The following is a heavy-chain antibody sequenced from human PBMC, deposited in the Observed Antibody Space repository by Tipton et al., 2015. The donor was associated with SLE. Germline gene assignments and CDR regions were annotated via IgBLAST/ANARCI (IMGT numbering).Heavy chain of an antibody. Sequence: TLSLTCSVSGGSISSGYYYWGWVRQPPGKGLESIGSISYTGSTYYTLSLKSRVSISVDKSKNQFFLKLTSVTAADTAMYYCEGAATGTNYYMDVWGKGTTVTASS. V-gene: IGHV4-39*07. CDR2: ISYTGST. D-gene: IGHD3-10*01. CDR3: EGAATGTNYYMDV. J-gene: IGHJ6*03. CDR1: GGSISSGYYY.